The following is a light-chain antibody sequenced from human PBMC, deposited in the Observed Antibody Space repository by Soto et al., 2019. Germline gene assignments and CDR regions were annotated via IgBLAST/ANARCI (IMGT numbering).Light chain of an antibody. J-gene: IGKJ4*01. CDR2: DAS. CDR1: QSVGKNY. V-gene: IGKV3-20*01. Sequence: ENVLTQSPGTLSLSPGERAILSCRASQSVGKNYLGWFQQKLGQAPRLLIYDASKRATGIPDRFSGSGSGTDFTLTISRLEPEDFAVYYCQQHAASPLTFGGGTKVEIK. CDR3: QQHAASPLT.